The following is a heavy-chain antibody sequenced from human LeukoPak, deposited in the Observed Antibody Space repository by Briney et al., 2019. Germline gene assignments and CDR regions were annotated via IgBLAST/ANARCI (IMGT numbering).Heavy chain of an antibody. CDR3: ARDPSGWSDFDY. CDR2: IYYSGST. J-gene: IGHJ4*02. D-gene: IGHD6-19*01. Sequence: SETLSLTCTVSGGSISSYYWSWIRQPPGKGLEWIGYIYYSGSTNYNPSLKSRVTISVDTSKNQFSLKLSSVTAADTAVYYCARDPSGWSDFDYWGQGTLVTVSS. CDR1: GGSISSYY. V-gene: IGHV4-59*12.